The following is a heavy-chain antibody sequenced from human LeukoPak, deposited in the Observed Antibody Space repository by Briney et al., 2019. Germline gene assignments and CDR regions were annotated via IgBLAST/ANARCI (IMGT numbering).Heavy chain of an antibody. V-gene: IGHV1-2*02. Sequence: ASVKVSCKASGYTFTGYYMQWVRQAPGQGLEWMGWINPNSGGTNYAQKFQGRVTMTRDTSISTAYMELSRLRSDDTAVYYCARVVIAARPDSKRPNPTDYWGQGTLVTVSS. J-gene: IGHJ4*02. CDR2: INPNSGGT. D-gene: IGHD6-6*01. CDR3: ARVVIAARPDSKRPNPTDY. CDR1: GYTFTGYY.